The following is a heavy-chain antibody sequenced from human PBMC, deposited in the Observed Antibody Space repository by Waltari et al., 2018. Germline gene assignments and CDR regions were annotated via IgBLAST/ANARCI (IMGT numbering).Heavy chain of an antibody. D-gene: IGHD1-7*01. V-gene: IGHV1-2*02. J-gene: IGHJ3*02. CDR1: GYTFTAYY. Sequence: QIQIMQSGAEVKKPGASVKVSCQASGYTFTAYYIHCARQAPGQGLEWMGWINANPGGADCAQSVQGRVTVTRDTSISTVYMELSGLTSDDTAVYYCAREALGGTKAFDMWGQGTMVTVSS. CDR3: AREALGGTKAFDM. CDR2: INANPGGA.